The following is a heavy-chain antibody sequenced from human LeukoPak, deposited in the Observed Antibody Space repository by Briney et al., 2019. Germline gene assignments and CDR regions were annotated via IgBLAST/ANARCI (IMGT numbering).Heavy chain of an antibody. CDR2: IIPIFGTA. CDR1: GGTFSSYA. J-gene: IGHJ6*02. Sequence: VKVSCKASGGTFSSYAISWVRQAPGQGLEWMGGIIPIFGTANYAQKFQGRVTITADESTSTAYMELSSLRSEDTAVYYCARVRYYDSSGYSPHSYYYGMDVWGQGTTVTVSS. D-gene: IGHD3-22*01. V-gene: IGHV1-69*13. CDR3: ARVRYYDSSGYSPHSYYYGMDV.